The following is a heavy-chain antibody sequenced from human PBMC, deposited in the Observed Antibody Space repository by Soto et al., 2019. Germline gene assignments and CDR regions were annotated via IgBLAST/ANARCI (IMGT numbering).Heavy chain of an antibody. J-gene: IGHJ4*02. D-gene: IGHD3-3*01. V-gene: IGHV3-9*01. CDR2: ISWNSGSI. Sequence: GGSLRLSCAASGFTFDDYAMHWVRQAPGKGLEWVSGISWNSGSIGYADSVKGRFTISRDNAKNSLYLQMNSLRAEDTALYYCAKGVRVLRFLEGNWDYFDYWGQGTLVTVSS. CDR1: GFTFDDYA. CDR3: AKGVRVLRFLEGNWDYFDY.